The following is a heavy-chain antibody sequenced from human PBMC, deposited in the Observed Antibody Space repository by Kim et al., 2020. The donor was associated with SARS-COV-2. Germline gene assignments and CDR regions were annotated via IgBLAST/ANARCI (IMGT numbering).Heavy chain of an antibody. D-gene: IGHD1-26*01. Sequence: ASVKVSCKTSGYTFTNYYLHWVRQAPGQGLEWMGIFKPGGTGTKYAQKFQGRVTMTSDTPTTTVYMELSSLRYEDTAVYYCVRDTYSGSSGWFDPWGQGT. V-gene: IGHV1-46*01. CDR3: VRDTYSGSSGWFDP. J-gene: IGHJ5*02. CDR2: FKPGGTGT. CDR1: GYTFTNYY.